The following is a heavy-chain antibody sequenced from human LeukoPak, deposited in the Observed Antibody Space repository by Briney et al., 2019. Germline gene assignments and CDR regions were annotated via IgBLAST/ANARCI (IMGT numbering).Heavy chain of an antibody. Sequence: ASVKVSCKASGYTFTSYGISWVRQAPGQGLEWMGWISAYNGNTNYAQKLQGRVTMTTDTSTSTAYMELRSLRSDDTAVYYCAGGDIVVVPAAQGLYYYYGMDVWGQGTTVTVSS. CDR2: ISAYNGNT. CDR1: GYTFTSYG. D-gene: IGHD2-2*01. V-gene: IGHV1-18*01. J-gene: IGHJ6*02. CDR3: AGGDIVVVPAAQGLYYYYGMDV.